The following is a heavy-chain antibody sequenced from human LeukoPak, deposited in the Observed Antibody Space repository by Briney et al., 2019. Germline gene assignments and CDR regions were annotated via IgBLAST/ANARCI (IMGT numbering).Heavy chain of an antibody. V-gene: IGHV4-4*07. Sequence: PSETLSLTCTVSGGSISSYSCSWIRQPAGKGLEWIGRIYTSGSTNYNPSLKSRVTMSVDTSKNQFSLKLSSVTAADTAVYYCERVVVSYGDYGSFDYWGQGTLVTVSS. CDR3: ERVVVSYGDYGSFDY. CDR1: GGSISSYS. D-gene: IGHD4-17*01. CDR2: IYTSGST. J-gene: IGHJ4*02.